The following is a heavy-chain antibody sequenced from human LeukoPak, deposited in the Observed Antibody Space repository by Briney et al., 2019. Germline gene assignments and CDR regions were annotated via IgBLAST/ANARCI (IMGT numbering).Heavy chain of an antibody. J-gene: IGHJ4*02. D-gene: IGHD6-13*01. CDR1: GFTFSSYA. CDR2: ISSNGVTT. CDR3: VKGEYSSTWLLDY. Sequence: GGSPRLSCSASGFTFSSYAMYWVRQAPGKGLESVSTISSNGVTTYYEDSVKGRFTISRDNSKNTLYLQMSSLRPDDTAVYYCVKGEYSSTWLLDYWGQGTLVTVSS. V-gene: IGHV3-64D*06.